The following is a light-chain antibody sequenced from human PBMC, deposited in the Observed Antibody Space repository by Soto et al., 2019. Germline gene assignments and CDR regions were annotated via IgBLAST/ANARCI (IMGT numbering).Light chain of an antibody. CDR1: SSNIGAGYD. CDR3: QSYDRSLSGWV. Sequence: QSVLTQPPSVSGAPGQRVTISCTGSSSNIGAGYDVHWYQQLPGTAPKLLISGNSNRPSGVPDRFSGSKSGTSASLAITGLQAEDEADYYCQSYDRSLSGWVFGGGTKLTV. J-gene: IGLJ3*02. V-gene: IGLV1-40*01. CDR2: GNS.